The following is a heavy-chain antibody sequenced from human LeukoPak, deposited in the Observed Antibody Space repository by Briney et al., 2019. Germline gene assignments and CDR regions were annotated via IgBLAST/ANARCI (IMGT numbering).Heavy chain of an antibody. CDR1: GASITSSYW. V-gene: IGHV4-28*01. Sequence: SDTLSLTCTVSGASITSSYWWGWIRQPPGKGLEWIGYIYYGATTYYSPSLKSRVSMSLDTSKNQFSLKLSSVTAVDTAVYYCASSGMVRVLGMRTYYFDYWGQGTLVTVSS. J-gene: IGHJ4*02. D-gene: IGHD3-10*01. CDR2: IYYGATT. CDR3: ASSGMVRVLGMRTYYFDY.